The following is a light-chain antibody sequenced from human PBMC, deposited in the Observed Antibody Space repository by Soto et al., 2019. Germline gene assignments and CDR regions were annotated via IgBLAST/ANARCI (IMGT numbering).Light chain of an antibody. CDR2: RNT. CDR3: ASWDDSLSVV. CDR1: SSNIGNNF. Sequence: QSVLTQPPSVSGTPGQGVTISCSGSSSNIGNNFVPWYQQLPGSAPRLLIYRNTQRPAGAPDRFSGSKSGTSASLAISGLRSEDEAHYYCASWDDSLSVVFGGGTKVTVL. J-gene: IGLJ2*01. V-gene: IGLV1-47*01.